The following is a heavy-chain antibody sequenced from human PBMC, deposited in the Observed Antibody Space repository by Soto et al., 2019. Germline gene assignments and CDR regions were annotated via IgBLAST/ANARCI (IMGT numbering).Heavy chain of an antibody. Sequence: QVRLVQSGAEVKKPGSSVKVSCKSSGGTYSPYTINWVRQAPGQGLEWMGRIIPFLGVTNYGLKFQARVTITADKATNTAYMELRGLRFEDTAVYYCARDWESSVSTWSFGGWWGRGTLVTVSS. V-gene: IGHV1-69*08. D-gene: IGHD3-16*01. CDR2: IIPFLGVT. CDR3: ARDWESSVSTWSFGGW. J-gene: IGHJ4*02. CDR1: GGTYSPYT.